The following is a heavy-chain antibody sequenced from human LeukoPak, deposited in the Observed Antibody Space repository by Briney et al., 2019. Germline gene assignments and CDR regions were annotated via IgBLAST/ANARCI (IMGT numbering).Heavy chain of an antibody. CDR3: ARGRDRSKAGDH. CDR2: IHPHGIF. Sequence: PSETLSLTCAVYGGSCDDYYCSWIRQPPGTGLEWIGEIHPHGIFYYNSSLTSRVTISIDTSKSQFSLRLTSVTAADTAFYYCARGRDRSKAGDHWGQGSLVTVSS. J-gene: IGHJ4*02. V-gene: IGHV4-34*01. D-gene: IGHD5-24*01. CDR1: GGSCDDYY.